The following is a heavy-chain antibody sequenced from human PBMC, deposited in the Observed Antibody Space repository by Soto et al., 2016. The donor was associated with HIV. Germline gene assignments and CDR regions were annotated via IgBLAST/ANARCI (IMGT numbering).Heavy chain of an antibody. Sequence: QVQLQQWGAGLLKPSETLSLTCAVYGGSFSGYYWSWIRQSPGKGLQWIGEINHSGSTKYNPSLKSRVTISVDTSKNQFSLKLTSVTAADTAVYYCAREGDFLYYFDYWGRVTWSPSPQ. V-gene: IGHV4-34*01. CDR2: INHSGST. CDR1: GGSFSGYY. J-gene: IGHJ4*02. D-gene: IGHD3-16*01. CDR3: AREGDFLYYFDY.